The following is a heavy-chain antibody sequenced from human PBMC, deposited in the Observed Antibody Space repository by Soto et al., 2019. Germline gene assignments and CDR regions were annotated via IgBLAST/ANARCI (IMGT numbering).Heavy chain of an antibody. V-gene: IGHV1-8*01. D-gene: IGHD4-17*01. CDR3: ARGIMTTVVTPSY. Sequence: QVQLVQSGAQVKKPGASVKVSCKASGYTFTSYDINWVRQATGQGLVWMGWMNPNSGNTGYAQKFQGRVTMTRDTSISTAYMELSSLRSEDTAVYYCARGIMTTVVTPSYWGQGTLVTVSS. CDR2: MNPNSGNT. J-gene: IGHJ4*02. CDR1: GYTFTSYD.